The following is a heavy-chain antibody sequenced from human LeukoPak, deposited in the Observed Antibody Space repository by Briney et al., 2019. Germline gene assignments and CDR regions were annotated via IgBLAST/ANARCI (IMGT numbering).Heavy chain of an antibody. V-gene: IGHV3-30*18. D-gene: IGHD3-22*01. CDR2: ISSDGTDK. CDR1: RFSFTTSI. CDR3: AKTADLNYYDSSGYCLGS. Sequence: GRSLRLSCVASRFSFTTSIMHWVRQAPGKGLEWVALISSDGTDKYYGDSVKGRFTISRDSSKNTLYLQMNSLRAEDTAVYYCAKTADLNYYDSSGYCLGSWGQGTLVTVSS. J-gene: IGHJ5*02.